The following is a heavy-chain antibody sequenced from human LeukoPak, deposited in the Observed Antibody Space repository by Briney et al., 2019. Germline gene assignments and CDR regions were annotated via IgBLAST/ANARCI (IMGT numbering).Heavy chain of an antibody. CDR2: ISGSGGST. D-gene: IGHD3-22*01. V-gene: IGHV3-23*01. Sequence: GGSLRLSCAASGFTFSSYAMSWVRQAPGKGLEWVSAISGSGGSTYYADSVKGRFTISRDNSKNTLYLQMNSLRAEDTAVYCCAKDKRYYYDSSGYYAFDYWGQGTLVTVSS. J-gene: IGHJ4*02. CDR1: GFTFSSYA. CDR3: AKDKRYYYDSSGYYAFDY.